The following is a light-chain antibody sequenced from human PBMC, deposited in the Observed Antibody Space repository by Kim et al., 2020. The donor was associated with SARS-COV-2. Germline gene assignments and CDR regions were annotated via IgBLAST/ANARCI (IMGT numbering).Light chain of an antibody. J-gene: IGLJ2*01. CDR3: SSYTRSDTLV. CDR2: DVT. CDR1: SSDVGGNDY. Sequence: GQSITISCPGTSSDVGGNDYVSWFQQHPGKAPKLVIFDVTDRPTGVSNRFSGSKSGNTASLTISGLQAEDEADYYCSSYTRSDTLVFGGGTQLTVL. V-gene: IGLV2-14*03.